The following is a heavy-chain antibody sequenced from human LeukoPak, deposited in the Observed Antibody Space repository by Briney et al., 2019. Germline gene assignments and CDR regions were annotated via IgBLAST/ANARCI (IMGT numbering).Heavy chain of an antibody. CDR2: INPNSGGT. V-gene: IGHV1-2*02. D-gene: IGHD6-6*01. Sequence: AASLRVSCKASGYTFTGYYMHWVRQAPGQGLEWMGWINPNSGGTNYAQMFQGRVTMTRDTSISTAYMELSRLRSDDTAVYYCARDQGIRTAARPGYWGQGALVPVSS. CDR1: GYTFTGYY. J-gene: IGHJ4*02. CDR3: ARDQGIRTAARPGY.